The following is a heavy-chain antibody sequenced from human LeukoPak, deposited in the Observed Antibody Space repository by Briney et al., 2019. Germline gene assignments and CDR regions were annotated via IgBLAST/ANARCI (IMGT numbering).Heavy chain of an antibody. Sequence: GGSLRLSCAASGFTFSSYAMHWVRQAPGKGLEWVAVISYDGSNKYYADSVKGRFTISRDNSKNTPYLQMNSLRAEDTAVYYCAREGYSSGSIDYWGQGTLVTVSS. CDR2: ISYDGSNK. V-gene: IGHV3-30-3*01. CDR3: AREGYSSGSIDY. D-gene: IGHD6-19*01. J-gene: IGHJ4*02. CDR1: GFTFSSYA.